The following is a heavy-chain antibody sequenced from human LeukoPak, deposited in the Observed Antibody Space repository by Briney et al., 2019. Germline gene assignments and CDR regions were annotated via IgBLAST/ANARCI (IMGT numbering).Heavy chain of an antibody. J-gene: IGHJ4*02. D-gene: IGHD6-13*01. Sequence: PGGSLRLSCAASGFTFSSYAMSWVRQAPGEGLEWVSAISGSGGSTYYADSVKGRFTISRDNSKNTLYLQMNSLRAEDTAVYYCARDSGDMAAAGRFDYWGQGTLVTVSS. CDR3: ARDSGDMAAAGRFDY. V-gene: IGHV3-23*01. CDR1: GFTFSSYA. CDR2: ISGSGGST.